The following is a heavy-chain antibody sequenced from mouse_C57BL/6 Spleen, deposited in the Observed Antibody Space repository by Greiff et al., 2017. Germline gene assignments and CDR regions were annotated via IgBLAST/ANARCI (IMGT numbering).Heavy chain of an antibody. V-gene: IGHV1-82*01. D-gene: IGHD1-1*01. CDR3: ARGNGSSYDWFAY. CDR2: IYPGDGDT. J-gene: IGHJ3*01. Sequence: VKLMESGPELVKPGASVKISCKASGYAFSSSWMNWVKQRPGKGLEWIGRIYPGDGDTNYNGKFKGKATLTADKSSSTAYMQLSSLTSEDSAVYFCARGNGSSYDWFAYWGQGTLVTVSA. CDR1: GYAFSSSW.